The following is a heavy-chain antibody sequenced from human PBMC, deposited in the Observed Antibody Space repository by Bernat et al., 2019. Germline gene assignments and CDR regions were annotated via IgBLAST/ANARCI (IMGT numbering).Heavy chain of an antibody. CDR1: GFTFSNSW. CDR2: IKQDGSEK. Sequence: EVQVVESGGGLVQSGGSLRLSCAASGFTFSNSWMSWVRQAPGKGLEWVAQIKQDGSEKDYVDSLKGRFTISRDNAKSSVFLQMNGLRAEDTAVYYCAQMARGSLDYWGQGVLVTVSS. V-gene: IGHV3-7*02. CDR3: AQMARGSLDY. J-gene: IGHJ4*02.